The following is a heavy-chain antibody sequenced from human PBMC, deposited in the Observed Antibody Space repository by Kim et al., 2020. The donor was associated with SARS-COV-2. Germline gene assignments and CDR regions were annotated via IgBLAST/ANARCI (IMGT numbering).Heavy chain of an antibody. CDR2: INPNSGGT. CDR3: ARSLREYYDRGIELARNGMDV. CDR1: GYTFTGYY. D-gene: IGHD3-3*01. Sequence: ASVKVSCKASGYTFTGYYMHWVRQAPGQGLEWMGRINPNSGGTNYAQKFQGRVTMTRDTSISTAYMELSRLRSDDTAVYYCARSLREYYDRGIELARNGMDVWGQGTTVTVSS. J-gene: IGHJ6*02. V-gene: IGHV1-2*06.